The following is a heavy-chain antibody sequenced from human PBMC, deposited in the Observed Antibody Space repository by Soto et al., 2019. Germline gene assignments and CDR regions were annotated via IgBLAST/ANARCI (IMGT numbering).Heavy chain of an antibody. D-gene: IGHD6-13*01. J-gene: IGHJ4*02. CDR2: INSDGSST. CDR1: GFTFSSYW. CDR3: ARGYSSTCCYFDY. V-gene: IGHV3-74*01. Sequence: PGGSLRLSCAASGFTFSSYWMHWVRQAPGKGLVWVSRINSDGSSTSYADSVKGRFTISRDNAKNTLYLQMNSLRAEDTAVYYCARGYSSTCCYFDYWGQGTLVTVSS.